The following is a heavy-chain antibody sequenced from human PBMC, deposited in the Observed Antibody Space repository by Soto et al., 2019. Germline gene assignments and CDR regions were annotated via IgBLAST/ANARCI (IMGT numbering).Heavy chain of an antibody. J-gene: IGHJ5*02. CDR2: IYYSGSP. V-gene: IGHV4-31*03. CDR1: GGSISSGGYY. D-gene: IGHD2-8*01. CDR3: ARAAAGYCTNGVCYDVFGWFDP. Sequence: QVQLQESGPGLVKPSQTLSLTCTVSGGSISSGGYYWSWIRQHPGKGLEWIGYIYYSGSPYYNPSLKSRVTRSVDTSKNQFSLKLSSVTAADTAVYYCARAAAGYCTNGVCYDVFGWFDPRGQGTLVTVSS.